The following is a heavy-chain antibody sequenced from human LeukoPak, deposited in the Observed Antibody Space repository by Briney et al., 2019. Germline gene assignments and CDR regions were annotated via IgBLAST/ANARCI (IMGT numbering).Heavy chain of an antibody. D-gene: IGHD6-13*01. CDR3: ARVSYGQQLVPGLDY. J-gene: IGHJ4*02. CDR1: GYTFTSYG. CDR2: ISAYNGNT. Sequence: ASVKVSCKASGYTFTSYGISWVRQAPGQGIEWMGWISAYNGNTNYAQKLQGRVTMTTDTSTSTAYMELRSLRSDDTAVYYCARVSYGQQLVPGLDYWGQGTLVTVSS. V-gene: IGHV1-18*01.